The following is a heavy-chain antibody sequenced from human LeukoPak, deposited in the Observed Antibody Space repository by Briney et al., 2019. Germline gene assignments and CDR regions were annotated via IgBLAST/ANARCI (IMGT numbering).Heavy chain of an antibody. Sequence: SETLSLTCTVSGGSISSSSYYWGWIRQPPGKGLEWIGSIYYSGSTYYNPSLKSRVTISVDTSKNQFSLKLSSVTAADTAVYYCARDPLGTHQDWGQGTLVTVSS. D-gene: IGHD7-27*01. V-gene: IGHV4-39*07. CDR1: GGSISSSSYY. J-gene: IGHJ4*02. CDR3: ARDPLGTHQD. CDR2: IYYSGST.